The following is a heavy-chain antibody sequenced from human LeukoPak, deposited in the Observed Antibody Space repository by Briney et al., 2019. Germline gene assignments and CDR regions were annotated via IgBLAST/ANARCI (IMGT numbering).Heavy chain of an antibody. J-gene: IGHJ4*02. CDR3: ARRPAAIPAYYFDY. Sequence: SETLSLTCTVSGGSISSSSYYWGWIRQPPGKGLEWIGSIYYSGSTYYNPSLKSRVTISVDKSKNQFSLKLSSVTAADTAVYYCARRPAAIPAYYFDYWGQGTLVTVSS. CDR1: GGSISSSSYY. V-gene: IGHV4-39*07. CDR2: IYYSGST. D-gene: IGHD2-2*01.